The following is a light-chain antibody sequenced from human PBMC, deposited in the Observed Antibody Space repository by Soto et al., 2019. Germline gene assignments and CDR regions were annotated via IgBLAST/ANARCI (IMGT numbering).Light chain of an antibody. CDR2: DVT. V-gene: IGLV2-23*02. Sequence: QSALTQPASVSGSPGQSITISCTGTSSYNLVSWYQRHPGKAPKLIISDVTKRPSGVPDRFSGSKSGNTASLTISGLQAEDEADYDCCSFAGSNILIFGGGTQLTVL. CDR1: SSYNL. J-gene: IGLJ2*01. CDR3: CSFAGSNILI.